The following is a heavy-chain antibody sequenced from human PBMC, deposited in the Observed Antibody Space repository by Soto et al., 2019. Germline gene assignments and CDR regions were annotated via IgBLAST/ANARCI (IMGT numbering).Heavy chain of an antibody. CDR3: AKVGQNWFDT. CDR2: IYSRGST. Sequence: QVQLQESGPGLVKPSETLSLTCTVSGGSISGSYWSWIRQPPGKGLEWIGYIYSRGSTNYNPSLQGRVTISVPTSKNQFSLKLNSVSAADTAVYYCAKVGQNWFDTWGQGTLVTVSS. CDR1: GGSISGSY. J-gene: IGHJ5*02. V-gene: IGHV4-59*01.